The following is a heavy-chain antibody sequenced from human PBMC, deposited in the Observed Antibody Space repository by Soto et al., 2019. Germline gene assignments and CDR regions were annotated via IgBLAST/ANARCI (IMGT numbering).Heavy chain of an antibody. V-gene: IGHV1-18*01. CDR1: GYTFTSYG. J-gene: IGHJ6*02. CDR2: ISAYNGNT. D-gene: IGHD3-9*01. CDR3: ARDDPYYDILTGSLAVAGGYYYYGMDV. Sequence: QVQLVQSGAEVKKPGASVKVSCKASGYTFTSYGISWVRQAPGQGLEWMGWISAYNGNTNYAQKLQGRVTMTTATSTSTAYMELRSLRSDDTAVYYCARDDPYYDILTGSLAVAGGYYYYGMDVWGQGTTVTVSS.